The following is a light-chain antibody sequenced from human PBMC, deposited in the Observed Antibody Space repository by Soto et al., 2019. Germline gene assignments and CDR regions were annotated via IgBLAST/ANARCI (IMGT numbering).Light chain of an antibody. V-gene: IGKV3-15*01. Sequence: MGLTQSPCSVSVSPGERATLSCRASQSVGSNLACYQQKPGQAPRLLIHDASTRATGIPARFSGSGSGTEFIPTISSVESEDFAIYYCQQHNDWPTFGQGTRLEI. CDR2: DAS. CDR3: QQHNDWPT. CDR1: QSVGSN. J-gene: IGKJ5*01.